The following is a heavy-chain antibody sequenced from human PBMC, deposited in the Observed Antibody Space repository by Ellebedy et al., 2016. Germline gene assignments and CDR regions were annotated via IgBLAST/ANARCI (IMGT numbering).Heavy chain of an antibody. J-gene: IGHJ4*02. CDR1: GFIFKNDW. CDR3: ARALGGGDSDY. V-gene: IGHV3-7*01. Sequence: GESLKISXAASGFIFKNDWMSWVRQAPGKGLEWVANIKYDGSEKQYADIVKGRFTVSRDNTKNSQYLQMNSLRAEDTAVYYCARALGGGDSDYWGQGTLVTVSS. D-gene: IGHD2-21*02. CDR2: IKYDGSEK.